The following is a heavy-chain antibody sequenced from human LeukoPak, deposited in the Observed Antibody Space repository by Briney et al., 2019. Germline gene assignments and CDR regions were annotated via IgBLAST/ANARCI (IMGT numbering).Heavy chain of an antibody. Sequence: SETLSLTCSVSGGSNSAYDWNWIRQPPGKGLEWIGYVYYTGSTTYNPSLKSRVTISLDTSKKQFSLRLSSVTAADTAVYYCAGATSTSMGFRYFDYWGQGTLVTVSS. CDR1: GGSNSAYD. D-gene: IGHD2/OR15-2a*01. CDR3: AGATSTSMGFRYFDY. V-gene: IGHV4-59*01. CDR2: VYYTGST. J-gene: IGHJ4*02.